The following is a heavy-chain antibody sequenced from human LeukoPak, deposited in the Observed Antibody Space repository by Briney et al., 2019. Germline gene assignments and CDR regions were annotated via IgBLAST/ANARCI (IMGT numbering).Heavy chain of an antibody. J-gene: IGHJ4*02. CDR1: GFTFSSYW. D-gene: IGHD3-22*01. V-gene: IGHV3-7*01. Sequence: PGGSLRLSCAASGFTFSSYWMNWVRQAPGKGLEWVANIKQDGSEKYYVGSAKGRFTISRDNAKNSLYLQMNSLRGEDTAVYYCARAMEPYYDSNGCDYWGQGTLVTASA. CDR2: IKQDGSEK. CDR3: ARAMEPYYDSNGCDY.